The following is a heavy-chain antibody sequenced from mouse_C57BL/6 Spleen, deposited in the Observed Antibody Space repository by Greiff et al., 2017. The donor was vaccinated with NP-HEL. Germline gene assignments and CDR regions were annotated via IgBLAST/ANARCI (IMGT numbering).Heavy chain of an antibody. CDR1: GYTFTDYY. D-gene: IGHD2-4*01. J-gene: IGHJ2*01. CDR3: ARSTYDYDRWDY. CDR2: INPNNGGT. V-gene: IGHV1-26*01. Sequence: EVQLQQSGPELVKPGASVKISCKASGYTFTDYYMNWVKQSHGKSLEWIGDINPNNGGTSYNQKFKGKATLTVDKSSSTAYMELRSLTSEDSAVYYCARSTYDYDRWDYWGQGTTLTVSS.